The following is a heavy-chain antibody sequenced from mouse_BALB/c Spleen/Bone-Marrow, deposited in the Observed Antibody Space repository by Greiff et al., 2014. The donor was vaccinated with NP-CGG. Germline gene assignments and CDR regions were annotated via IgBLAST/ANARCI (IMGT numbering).Heavy chain of an antibody. V-gene: IGHV1-7*01. J-gene: IGHJ3*01. Sequence: QVQLQQSGAELAKPGASAKMSCKASGYTFTSYWMHWVKQRPGQGLEWIGYINPSTGYTEYNQKFKDKATLTADKSSSTAYMQLSSLTSEDSAVYYCAREGYYGSPFAYWGQGTLVTVSA. CDR1: GYTFTSYW. CDR3: AREGYYGSPFAY. CDR2: INPSTGYT. D-gene: IGHD1-1*01.